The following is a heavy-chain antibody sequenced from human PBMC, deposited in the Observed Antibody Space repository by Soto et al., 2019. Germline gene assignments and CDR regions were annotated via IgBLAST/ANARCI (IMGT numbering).Heavy chain of an antibody. Sequence: GGSLRLSCAASGFTFSGSAMHWVRQASGKGLEWVGRIRSKANSYATAYAASVKGRFTISRDDSKNTAYLQMNSLKTEDTAVYYCTRGYSSGWYLPLYNWFDPWGQGTLVTVSS. CDR2: IRSKANSYAT. D-gene: IGHD6-19*01. J-gene: IGHJ5*02. CDR1: GFTFSGSA. CDR3: TRGYSSGWYLPLYNWFDP. V-gene: IGHV3-73*01.